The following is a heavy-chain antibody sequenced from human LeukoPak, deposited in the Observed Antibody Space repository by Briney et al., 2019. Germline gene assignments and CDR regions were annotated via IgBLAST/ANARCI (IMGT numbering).Heavy chain of an antibody. D-gene: IGHD5-18*01. CDR1: GFTFSNAW. CDR2: IKSKTDGGTT. Sequence: GGSLRLSFAASGFTFSNAWMGWVRQAPGKGLEWVGRIKSKTDGGTTDYAAPVKGRFTISRDDSKNTLYLQMNSLKTEDTAVYYCTTVDTAMVYYYYYYYMDVWGKGTTVTVSS. V-gene: IGHV3-15*01. J-gene: IGHJ6*03. CDR3: TTVDTAMVYYYYYYYMDV.